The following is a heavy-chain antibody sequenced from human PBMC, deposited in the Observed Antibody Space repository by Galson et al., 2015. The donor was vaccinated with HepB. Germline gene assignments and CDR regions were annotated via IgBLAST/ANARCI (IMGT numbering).Heavy chain of an antibody. V-gene: IGHV3-15*01. CDR2: VKTKADGGTT. D-gene: IGHD4-17*01. CDR1: GFTFSYAW. J-gene: IGHJ5*01. CDR3: TTSAHDYGDYGGFDS. Sequence: SLRLSCAAFGFTFSYAWMSWVRQAPGKGLEWVGRVKTKADGGTTDYAAPVKGRFTISRDDSKNMLYLQMNSLKTEDTAMYYCTTSAHDYGDYGGFDSWGRGTLVTVSS.